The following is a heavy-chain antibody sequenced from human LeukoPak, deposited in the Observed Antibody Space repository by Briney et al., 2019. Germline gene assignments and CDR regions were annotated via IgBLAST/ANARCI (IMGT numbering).Heavy chain of an antibody. CDR2: ISYGGDIK. Sequence: GGSLRLSCAASGFTFSAYAMHWVRQAPGKGLEWVAIISYGGDIKYQADSVKGRFTIPRDDSKNTLYLQMNSLRAEDTAVYHCARSHYYDSSGQFYYYYGLDVWGQGTTVTVSS. D-gene: IGHD3-22*01. J-gene: IGHJ6*02. V-gene: IGHV3-30-3*01. CDR3: ARSHYYDSSGQFYYYYGLDV. CDR1: GFTFSAYA.